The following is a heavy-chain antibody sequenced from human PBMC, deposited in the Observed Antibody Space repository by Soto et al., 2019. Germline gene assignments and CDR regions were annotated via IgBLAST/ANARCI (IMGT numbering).Heavy chain of an antibody. J-gene: IGHJ3*02. D-gene: IGHD6-13*01. V-gene: IGHV3-30-3*01. CDR2: ISYDGSQK. CDR1: GFTFGGYS. CDR3: ARDGASGALDAFDI. Sequence: GGSLRLSCAVSGFTFGGYSMHWVRQAPGKGLEWVAFISYDGSQKKYADSVEGRSTVSRDNSNNALYLEMNSLRDEDTAVYYCARDGASGALDAFDIWGQGTMVTVSS.